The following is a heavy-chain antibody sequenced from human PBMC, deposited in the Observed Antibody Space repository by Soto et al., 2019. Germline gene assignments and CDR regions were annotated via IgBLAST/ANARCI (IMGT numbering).Heavy chain of an antibody. V-gene: IGHV3-33*01. CDR3: ARGWGVATLFDY. D-gene: IGHD5-12*01. CDR2: IWYDGSNK. Sequence: QVQLVESGGGVVQPGRSLRLSCAASGFTFSSYGMHWVRQAPGKGLEWVAVIWYDGSNKYYADSVKGRVTISRDNSKNTLYLQMHSLRAEDTAVYYCARGWGVATLFDYWGQGTLVTVSS. J-gene: IGHJ4*02. CDR1: GFTFSSYG.